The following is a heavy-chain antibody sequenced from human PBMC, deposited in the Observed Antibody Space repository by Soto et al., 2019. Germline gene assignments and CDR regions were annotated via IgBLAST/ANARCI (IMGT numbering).Heavy chain of an antibody. CDR1: GGSFSGYY. D-gene: IGHD2-15*01. CDR2: INHSGST. J-gene: IGHJ5*02. V-gene: IGHV4-34*01. Sequence: SETLSLTCAVYGGSFSGYYWSWIRQPPGKGLEWIGEINHSGSTNYNPALKSRVTISVDTSKNQFSLKLSSVTAADTAVYYCARGGIVVVVAATNNWFDPCGQGTLVTVSS. CDR3: ARGGIVVVVAATNNWFDP.